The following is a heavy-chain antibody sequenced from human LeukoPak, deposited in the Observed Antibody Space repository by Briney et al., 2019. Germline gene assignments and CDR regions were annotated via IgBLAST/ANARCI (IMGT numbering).Heavy chain of an antibody. CDR3: ARGRPQAAGSWYFDY. V-gene: IGHV1-2*02. CDR2: INPNSGGT. J-gene: IGHJ4*02. Sequence: ASVKVSCKASGYTFTGYYMHWVRQAPGQGLEWMGWINPNSGGTNYAQKFQGRVTMTRDTSISTAYMELSRLRSDDTAVHYCARGRPQAAGSWYFDYWGQGTLVTVSS. CDR1: GYTFTGYY. D-gene: IGHD6-13*01.